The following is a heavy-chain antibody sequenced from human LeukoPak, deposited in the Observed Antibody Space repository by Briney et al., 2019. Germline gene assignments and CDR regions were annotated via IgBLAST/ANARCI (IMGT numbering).Heavy chain of an antibody. CDR2: ISAYNGNT. CDR3: ARDQALYYYDSSGYRFDH. J-gene: IGHJ4*02. Sequence: ASVKVSCKASGYTFTSYGISWVRQAPGQGLEWMGWISAYNGNTNYAQKLQGRVTMTTDTSTSTAYMELRSLRSDDTAVYCCARDQALYYYDSSGYRFDHWGQGTLVTVLS. CDR1: GYTFTSYG. V-gene: IGHV1-18*01. D-gene: IGHD3-22*01.